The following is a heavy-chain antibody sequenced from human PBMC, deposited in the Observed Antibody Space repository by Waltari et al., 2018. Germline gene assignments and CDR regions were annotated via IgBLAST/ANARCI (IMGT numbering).Heavy chain of an antibody. CDR1: GFTFSSYS. J-gene: IGHJ4*02. V-gene: IGHV3-21*01. CDR2: ISSSSSYI. CDR3: ARAGGGYFDWFYDY. D-gene: IGHD3-9*01. Sequence: EVQLVESGGGLVKPGGSLRLSCAASGFTFSSYSMNWVRQAPGKGLEWVSSISSSSSYIYYADSVKGRFTISRDNAKNSLYLQMNSLRAEDTAVYYCARAGGGYFDWFYDYWGQGTLVTVSS.